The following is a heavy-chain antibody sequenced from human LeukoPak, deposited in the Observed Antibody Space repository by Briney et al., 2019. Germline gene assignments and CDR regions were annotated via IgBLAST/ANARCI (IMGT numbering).Heavy chain of an antibody. V-gene: IGHV3-23*01. D-gene: IGHD6-19*01. CDR1: GFTFSSYE. Sequence: HPGGSLRLSCAASGFTFSSYEMNWVRQAPGKGLEWVSVVGGSGGSTYYADSAKGRFTISRDDSKNTVYLEMNSLRAEDTAVYYCARKSSGRFDYHFDYWGQGTLVTVSS. CDR2: VGGSGGST. CDR3: ARKSSGRFDYHFDY. J-gene: IGHJ4*02.